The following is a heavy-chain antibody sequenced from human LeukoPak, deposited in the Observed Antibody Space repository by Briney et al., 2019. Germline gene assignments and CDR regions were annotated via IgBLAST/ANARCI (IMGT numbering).Heavy chain of an antibody. V-gene: IGHV4-59*01. CDR1: GGSISTFF. CDR2: IYYSGST. D-gene: IGHD3-9*01. Sequence: PSETLSLTCTVSGGSISTFFWSWIRQPPGKGLEWIGYIYYSGSTNYKPSLKSRVTVSVDTSKNQFSLKLSSVTAADTAVYYCARSLRYFAQFDPWGQGTLVTVSS. CDR3: ARSLRYFAQFDP. J-gene: IGHJ5*02.